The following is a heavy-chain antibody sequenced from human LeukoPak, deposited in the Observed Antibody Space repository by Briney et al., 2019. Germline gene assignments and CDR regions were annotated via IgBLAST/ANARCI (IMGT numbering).Heavy chain of an antibody. CDR1: GGSISSSSYY. Sequence: KPSETLSLTCTVSGGSISSSSYYWGWIRQPPGKGLEWIGSIYYSGSTNYNPSLKSRVTISVDTSKNQFSLKLSSVTAADTAVYYCARTLYYYDSSGYLYYFDYWGQGTLVTVSS. J-gene: IGHJ4*02. CDR3: ARTLYYYDSSGYLYYFDY. CDR2: IYYSGST. D-gene: IGHD3-22*01. V-gene: IGHV4-39*07.